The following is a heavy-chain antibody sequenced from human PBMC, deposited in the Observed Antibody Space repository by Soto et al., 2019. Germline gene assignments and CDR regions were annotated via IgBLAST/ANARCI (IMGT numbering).Heavy chain of an antibody. D-gene: IGHD6-6*01. Sequence: GGSLRLSCAASGFTFSSYWMSWVRQAPGKGLEWVANIKQDGSEKYYVDSVKGRFTISRDNAKNSLYLQMNSLRAEDTAVYYCARDRAEGSSSTPAGGMDVWGPGTTVTVSS. CDR1: GFTFSSYW. CDR2: IKQDGSEK. V-gene: IGHV3-7*01. J-gene: IGHJ6*02. CDR3: ARDRAEGSSSTPAGGMDV.